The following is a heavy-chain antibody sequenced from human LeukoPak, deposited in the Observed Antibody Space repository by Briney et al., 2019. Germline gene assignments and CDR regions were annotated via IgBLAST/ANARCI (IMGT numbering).Heavy chain of an antibody. J-gene: IGHJ4*02. CDR2: IYYSGST. V-gene: IGHV4-59*01. CDR3: ARAPPGYFDY. Sequence: SETLSLTCTVSGGSISSYYWSWIRQPPGKGLEWIGYIYYSGSTNYNPSLKSRVTILVDTSKNQFSLKLSSVTAADTAVYYCARAPPGYFDYWGQGTLVTVSS. CDR1: GGSISSYY.